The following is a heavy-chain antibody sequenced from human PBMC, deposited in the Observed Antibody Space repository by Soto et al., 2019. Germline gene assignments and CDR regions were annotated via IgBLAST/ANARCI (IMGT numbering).Heavy chain of an antibody. CDR1: GGTFSTHA. J-gene: IGHJ6*02. Sequence: QVQLVHSGAEVKKPGSSVKVSCKASGGTFSTHAITWVRQAPGQGLECLGGIIPTLGTPNYAQKFQGRVTVTADEYTSTAYMELSRLTSEDTAVYYCARAAFRSGYYGYYYGMDVWGQGTAVNV. V-gene: IGHV1-69*01. D-gene: IGHD3-3*01. CDR3: ARAAFRSGYYGYYYGMDV. CDR2: IIPTLGTP.